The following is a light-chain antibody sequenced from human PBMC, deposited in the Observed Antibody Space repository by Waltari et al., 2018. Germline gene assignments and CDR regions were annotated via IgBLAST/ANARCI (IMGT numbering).Light chain of an antibody. Sequence: QDVVTPEPSFSVSPGGIVTLTCALTSCSVTADPYPLWYQHPPGQPPRTLIYTTNTRSSGVPDRFSGSILWNKAALTITGAQANDESDYYCMLYMGSGIYAFGGGTKLTVL. V-gene: IGLV8-61*01. J-gene: IGLJ2*01. CDR3: MLYMGSGIYA. CDR1: SCSVTADPY. CDR2: TTN.